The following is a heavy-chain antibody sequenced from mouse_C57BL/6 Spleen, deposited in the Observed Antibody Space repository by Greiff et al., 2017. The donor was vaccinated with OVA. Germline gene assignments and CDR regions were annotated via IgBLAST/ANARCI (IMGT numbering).Heavy chain of an antibody. CDR1: GFSLTSYG. V-gene: IGHV2-4*01. Sequence: QVQLKESGPGLVQPSQRLSITCTVSGFSLTSYGVHWVRQPPGKGLEWLGVIWSGGSTDYNAAFISRLSISKDNSKSQVFFKMNSLQADDTAIYYCAKSDDYDVGYAMDYWGQGTSVTVSS. D-gene: IGHD2-4*01. CDR3: AKSDDYDVGYAMDY. J-gene: IGHJ4*01. CDR2: IWSGGST.